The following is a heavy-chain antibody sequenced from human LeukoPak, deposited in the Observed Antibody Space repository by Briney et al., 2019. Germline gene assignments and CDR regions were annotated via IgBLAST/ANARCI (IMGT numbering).Heavy chain of an antibody. D-gene: IGHD3-3*01. CDR3: ARERFVYGMDV. V-gene: IGHV4-61*02. CDR2: IYTSGST. J-gene: IGHJ6*02. Sequence: PSEALSLTCTVSGGSISSGSYYWSWIPQPAGKGLEWIGRIYTSGSTNYNPALKSRVTISVDTSKNQFSLKLSSVTAADTAVYYCARERFVYGMDVWGQGTTVTVSS. CDR1: GGSISSGSYY.